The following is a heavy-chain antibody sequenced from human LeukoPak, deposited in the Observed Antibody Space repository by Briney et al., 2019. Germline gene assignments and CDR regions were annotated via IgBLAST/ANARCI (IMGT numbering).Heavy chain of an antibody. J-gene: IGHJ4*02. D-gene: IGHD2-15*01. V-gene: IGHV3-30*19. Sequence: PGGSLRLSCAASGFIFSSYGMHWVRQAPGKGLEWVAVISYDGSINFYAASVKGRFTISRDNSKNTLYLQMNSLRAEDTALYFCARDRRYCGGGSCYFDYFFDYWGQRTLHTVSS. CDR2: ISYDGSIN. CDR1: GFIFSSYG. CDR3: ARDRRYCGGGSCYFDYFFDY.